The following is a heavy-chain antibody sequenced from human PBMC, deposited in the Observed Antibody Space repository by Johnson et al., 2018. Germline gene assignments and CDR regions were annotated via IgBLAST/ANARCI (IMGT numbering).Heavy chain of an antibody. CDR3: ANIVEVDAFDI. CDR2: ISYEGSNK. CDR1: GFTFSSYG. J-gene: IGHJ3*02. Sequence: VQLVESGGGVVQPGRSLRRSCAASGFTFSSYGMHWVRQAPGKGLAWVAVISYEGSNKYYADSVKGRFTISRDNSKNTLYLQMNSLRAEDTAVYYCANIVEVDAFDIWGQGTMVTVSS. D-gene: IGHD1-26*01. V-gene: IGHV3-30*18.